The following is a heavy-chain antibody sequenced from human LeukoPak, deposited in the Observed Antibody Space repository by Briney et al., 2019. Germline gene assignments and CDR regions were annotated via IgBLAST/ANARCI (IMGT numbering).Heavy chain of an antibody. CDR1: GYTFTSYG. J-gene: IGHJ3*02. V-gene: IGHV1-18*01. CDR2: ISAYNGNT. Sequence: GASVKVSCKASGYTFTSYGISWVRQAPGQGLEWMGWISAYNGNTNYAQKLQGRVTMTTDTSTSTAYMELRSLRSDDTAVYYCARGVHPYQQAYAFDIWGQGTMVTVSS. D-gene: IGHD1-1*01. CDR3: ARGVHPYQQAYAFDI.